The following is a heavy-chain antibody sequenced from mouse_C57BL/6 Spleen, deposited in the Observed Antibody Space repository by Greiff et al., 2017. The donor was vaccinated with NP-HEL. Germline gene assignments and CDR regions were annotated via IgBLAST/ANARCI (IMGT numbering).Heavy chain of an antibody. J-gene: IGHJ2*01. CDR3: ARGRLTGDY. Sequence: QVQLQQPGAELVKPGASVKLSCKASGYTFTSYWMQWVKQRPGQGLEWIGEIDPSDSYTNYNQKFKGKATLTVDTSSSTAYMQLSSLTSEDSAVYYCARGRLTGDYWGKGTTLTVSS. CDR1: GYTFTSYW. D-gene: IGHD4-1*01. CDR2: IDPSDSYT. V-gene: IGHV1-50*01.